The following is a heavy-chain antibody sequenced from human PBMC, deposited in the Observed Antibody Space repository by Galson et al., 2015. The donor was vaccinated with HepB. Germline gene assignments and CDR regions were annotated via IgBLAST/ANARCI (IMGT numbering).Heavy chain of an antibody. CDR2: INPSGATA. J-gene: IGHJ4*02. CDR3: TIASSYDGFAY. CDR1: GYTFGNNY. V-gene: IGHV1-46*03. Sequence: SVKVSCKASGYTFGNNYMSWVRQAPGQGLEWVAIINPSGATASYAQKVQGRVTMTRDTPTTASTSTVYMELSSLRSEDTALYFCTIASSYDGFAYWGQGTPVTVSS. D-gene: IGHD5-12*01.